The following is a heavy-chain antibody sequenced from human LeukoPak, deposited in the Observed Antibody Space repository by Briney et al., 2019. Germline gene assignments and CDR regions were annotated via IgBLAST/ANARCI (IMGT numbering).Heavy chain of an antibody. Sequence: GRSLRLSCAASGFTFSSYAMHWVRQAPGKGLEWVAVISYDGSNKYYADSVKGRFTISRDNSKNTLYLQMNSLRAEDTAVYYCARERSRSTIFGVVGDYWGQGTLVTVSS. CDR2: ISYDGSNK. J-gene: IGHJ4*02. CDR1: GFTFSSYA. CDR3: ARERSRSTIFGVVGDY. D-gene: IGHD3-3*01. V-gene: IGHV3-30-3*01.